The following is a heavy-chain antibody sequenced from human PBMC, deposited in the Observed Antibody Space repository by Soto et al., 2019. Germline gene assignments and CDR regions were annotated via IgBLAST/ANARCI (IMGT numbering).Heavy chain of an antibody. CDR2: IRGKANNYAT. CDR3: SRPGQYGDHEELHY. Sequence: PGGSLRLSCAASGFTFSGSAIHWVRQASGKGPEWVGRIRGKANNYATVYAASVKGRFTISRDDSKNTAYLQMNSLKTEDTAVYYCSRPGQYGDHEELHYWGQGTLVTVS. J-gene: IGHJ4*02. V-gene: IGHV3-73*01. CDR1: GFTFSGSA. D-gene: IGHD4-17*01.